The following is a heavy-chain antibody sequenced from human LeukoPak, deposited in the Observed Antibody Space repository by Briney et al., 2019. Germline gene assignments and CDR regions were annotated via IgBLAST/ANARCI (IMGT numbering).Heavy chain of an antibody. J-gene: IGHJ4*02. CDR1: GYAFTSFD. CDR3: ARGVPGRITGSQNGGNFDS. CDR2: MNPNSGNT. D-gene: IGHD1-20*01. V-gene: IGHV1-8*01. Sequence: GASVKVSCKASGYAFTSFDINWVRQATGQGLEWMGWMNPNSGNTGYAQEFLGRVTMTRNTYISTAYMELSSLTSEDTAVYYCARGVPGRITGSQNGGNFDSWGQGILVTVST.